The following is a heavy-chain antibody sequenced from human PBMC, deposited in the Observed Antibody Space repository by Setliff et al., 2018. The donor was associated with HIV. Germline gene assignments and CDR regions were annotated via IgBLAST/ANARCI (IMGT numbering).Heavy chain of an antibody. V-gene: IGHV3-48*01. CDR1: GFTFSTYS. CDR2: IYTSSSTI. CDR3: ARREYNYVPRAFDL. J-gene: IGHJ3*01. D-gene: IGHD5-18*01. Sequence: GGSLRLSCVGSGFTFSTYSMSWVRQVPGKGLECIAYIYTSSSTIHYGDYVKGRFTISMDNAKNSVYLQMNSLRAEDTAVYYCARREYNYVPRAFDLWGQGTMVTVSS.